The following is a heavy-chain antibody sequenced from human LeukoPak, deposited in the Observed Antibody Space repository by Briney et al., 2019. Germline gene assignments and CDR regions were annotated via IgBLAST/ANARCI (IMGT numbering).Heavy chain of an antibody. CDR1: GFTFSSYS. Sequence: GGSLRLSRAASGFTFSSYSMNWVRQAPGKGLEWVSSISSSSSYIYYADSVKGRFTISRDNAKNSLYLQMNSLRAEDTAVYYCARDHEGASPDYWGQGTLVTVSS. D-gene: IGHD1-26*01. V-gene: IGHV3-21*01. CDR3: ARDHEGASPDY. CDR2: ISSSSSYI. J-gene: IGHJ4*02.